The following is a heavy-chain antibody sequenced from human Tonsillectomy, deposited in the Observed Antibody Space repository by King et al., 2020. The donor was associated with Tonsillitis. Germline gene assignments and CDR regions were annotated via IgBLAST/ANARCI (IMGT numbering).Heavy chain of an antibody. Sequence: VTLKESGPVLVKPPETLTLTCTVSGFSLSNARMGVSWIRQPPGKALEWLAHIFSNDEKSYSTSLKSRLTISKDTSKSQVVLTMTNMDPVDTATAYCARIWWVWYYDSSGYYPDYWGQGTLVTVSS. V-gene: IGHV2-26*01. CDR1: GFSLSNARMG. CDR2: IFSNDEK. CDR3: ARIWWVWYYDSSGYYPDY. D-gene: IGHD3-22*01. J-gene: IGHJ4*02.